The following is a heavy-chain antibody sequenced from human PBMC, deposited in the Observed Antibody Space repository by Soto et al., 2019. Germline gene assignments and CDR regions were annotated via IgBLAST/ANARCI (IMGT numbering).Heavy chain of an antibody. D-gene: IGHD6-19*01. CDR3: ARDDRYSSGWYRA. CDR2: IIPILGIA. V-gene: IGHV1-69*04. J-gene: IGHJ5*02. Sequence: GASVKVSCKASGGTFSSYTISWVRQAPGQGLEWMGRIIPILGIANYAQKLQGRVTMTTDTSTSTAYMELRSLRSDDTAVYYCARDDRYSSGWYRAWGQGTLVTVSS. CDR1: GGTFSSYT.